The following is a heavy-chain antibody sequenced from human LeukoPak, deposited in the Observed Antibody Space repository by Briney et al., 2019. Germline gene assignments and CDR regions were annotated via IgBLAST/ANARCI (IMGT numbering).Heavy chain of an antibody. Sequence: GGSLRLSCAASGFTFRSYSMSWVRQAPGKGLGWVSTVGGSGGDTYYADPVKGRFTISRDNSKNMVYLQMNSLRVEDTAVYYCADPPNSDYWGQGTLVTVSS. V-gene: IGHV3-23*01. D-gene: IGHD5-24*01. CDR2: VGGSGGDT. CDR3: ADPPNSDY. CDR1: GFTFRSYS. J-gene: IGHJ4*02.